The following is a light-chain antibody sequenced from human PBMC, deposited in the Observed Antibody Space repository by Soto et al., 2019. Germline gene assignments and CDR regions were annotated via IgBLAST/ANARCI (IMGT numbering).Light chain of an antibody. CDR2: DVS. CDR1: SSDVGGYNY. CDR3: CSYAGSYTWV. Sequence: QSALTQPRSVSGSPGQSVTISCTGTSSDVGGYNYVSWYQQHPGKAPKLMIYDVSKRPSGVPDCFSGSKSGNTASLTISGLQAEDEADYYCCSYAGSYTWVFGGGTQLTVL. J-gene: IGLJ2*01. V-gene: IGLV2-11*01.